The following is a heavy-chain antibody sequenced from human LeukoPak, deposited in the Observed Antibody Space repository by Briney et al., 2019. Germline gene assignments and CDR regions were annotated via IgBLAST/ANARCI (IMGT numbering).Heavy chain of an antibody. CDR2: ISKRNGYI. J-gene: IGHJ4*02. CDR3: ARDLDLWETSSFDY. CDR1: GFTFSDYS. Sequence: GGSLRLSCAASGFTFSDYSMNWVRQAPGKGLEWVASISKRNGYINYADSVKGRFTISRDNPKNSLYLQMINLRVGDTAVYYCARDLDLWETSSFDYWGQGTLVTVSS. V-gene: IGHV3-21*01. D-gene: IGHD1-26*01.